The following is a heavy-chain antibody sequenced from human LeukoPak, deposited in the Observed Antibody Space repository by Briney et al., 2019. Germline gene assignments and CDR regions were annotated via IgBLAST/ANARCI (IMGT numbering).Heavy chain of an antibody. D-gene: IGHD6-13*01. J-gene: IGHJ4*02. Sequence: GASVKVSCKASGYTFTGYYMHWVRQAPGQGLEWMGWISPNSGGTNYAQNFQGRVTMTRDTSISTAYMELSRLRSDDTAVYYCARGAFQGSSWFDYWGQGTLVTVSS. CDR2: ISPNSGGT. CDR3: ARGAFQGSSWFDY. CDR1: GYTFTGYY. V-gene: IGHV1-2*02.